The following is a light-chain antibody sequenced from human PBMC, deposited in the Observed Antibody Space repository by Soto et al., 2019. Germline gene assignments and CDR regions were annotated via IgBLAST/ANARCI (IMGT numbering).Light chain of an antibody. V-gene: IGKV3-11*01. CDR3: QQASSFPLT. CDR2: DAS. J-gene: IGKJ4*01. CDR1: QSVSSY. Sequence: EIVLTQSPATLSLSPGERATLSCRASQSVSSYLTWYQQKPGQAPRLLIYDASNRATGIPARFSASGSGTDFTLTISSLEPEDFATYYCQQASSFPLTFGGGTKVEV.